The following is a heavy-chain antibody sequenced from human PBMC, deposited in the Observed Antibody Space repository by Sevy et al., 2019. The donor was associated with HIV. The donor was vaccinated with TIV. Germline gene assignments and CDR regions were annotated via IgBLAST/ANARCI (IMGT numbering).Heavy chain of an antibody. CDR1: GFPFRSFS. CDR2: IWYNGGTE. CDR3: ARDSARVIVPTAGFDS. J-gene: IGHJ5*01. D-gene: IGHD1-1*01. Sequence: GGSLRLSCAASGFPFRSFSMHWVRQAPGKGLEWVAGIWYNGGTEHYADSVQGRFTISRDNSKNVLNLRMNSLGVGDTAIYYWARDSARVIVPTAGFDSWGQGALVTVSS. V-gene: IGHV3-33*01.